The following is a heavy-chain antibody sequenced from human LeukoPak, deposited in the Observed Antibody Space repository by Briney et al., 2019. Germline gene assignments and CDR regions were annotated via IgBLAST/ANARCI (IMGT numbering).Heavy chain of an antibody. CDR3: ARVYPTTMVRGRFDP. CDR2: IYYSGST. CDR1: GGSISSSSYY. Sequence: SETLSLTCTVSGGSISSSSYYWGWIRQPPGKGLEWIGSIYYSGSTYYNPSLKSRVTIYVDTSKSQFSLKLSSVTAADTAVYYCARVYPTTMVRGRFDPWGQGTLVTVSS. V-gene: IGHV4-39*01. J-gene: IGHJ5*02. D-gene: IGHD3-10*01.